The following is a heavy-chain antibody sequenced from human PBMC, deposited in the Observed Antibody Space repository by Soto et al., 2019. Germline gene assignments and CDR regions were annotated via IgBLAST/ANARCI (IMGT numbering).Heavy chain of an antibody. V-gene: IGHV4-59*11. CDR2: IYYNGNT. CDR1: GGSISNHY. CDR3: TRANWYSEY. Sequence: QVQLQESGPGLVKPSETLSLTCSVSGGSISNHYWSWIRQPPGKGLEWIGYIYYNGNTNYNPSLKNQVTMSVDTSRNQITLKLTTVTAADTAVYYCTRANWYSEYWGQGTLVTVSS. J-gene: IGHJ4*02. D-gene: IGHD7-27*01.